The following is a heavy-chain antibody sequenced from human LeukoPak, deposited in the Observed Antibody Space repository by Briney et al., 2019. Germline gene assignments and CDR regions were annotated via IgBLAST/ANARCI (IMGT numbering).Heavy chain of an antibody. CDR3: VRDIELST. D-gene: IGHD3-16*02. J-gene: IGHJ3*01. Sequence: PGGSLRLSCAASGFNFSSYAMSWVRQAPGKELEWVSVISNSGGSTFYADSVKGRFTISRDNSKDTLFLQMNSLRAEDTAIYYCVRDIELSTWGLGTMVTVSS. CDR1: GFNFSSYA. V-gene: IGHV3-23*01. CDR2: ISNSGGST.